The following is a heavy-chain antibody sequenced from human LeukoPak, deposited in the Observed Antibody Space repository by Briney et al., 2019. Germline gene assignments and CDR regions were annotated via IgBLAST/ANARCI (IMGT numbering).Heavy chain of an antibody. D-gene: IGHD6-13*01. CDR1: GFTFSSYW. CDR2: IKQDGSEK. Sequence: GGSLRLSCAASGFTFSSYWMSWVRQAPGKGLEWVANIKQDGSEKYYVDSVKGRFTISRDNAKNSLYLQMNSLRAEDTAVYYCARDRDSSSWSDDAFDIWGQGTMVTVSS. CDR3: ARDRDSSSWSDDAFDI. J-gene: IGHJ3*02. V-gene: IGHV3-7*01.